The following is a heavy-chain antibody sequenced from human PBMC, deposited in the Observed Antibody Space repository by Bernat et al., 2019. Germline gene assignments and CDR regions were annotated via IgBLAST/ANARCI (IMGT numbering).Heavy chain of an antibody. Sequence: EVRLVESGGALEQPGGSLRLSCAASGFSFNTYEMHWVRQAPGKGLEWISYINDIVGGMYYADSVKGRFTISRDNRKNSLYLEMHSLRAEDTPVYYCAAANVDTIYVPDYWGQGTLVTVSS. CDR1: GFSFNTYE. CDR2: INDIVGGM. J-gene: IGHJ4*02. D-gene: IGHD3-10*01. V-gene: IGHV3-48*03. CDR3: AAANVDTIYVPDY.